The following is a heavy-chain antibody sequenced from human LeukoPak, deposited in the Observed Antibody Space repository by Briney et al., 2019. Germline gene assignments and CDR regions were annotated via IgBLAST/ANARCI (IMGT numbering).Heavy chain of an antibody. CDR1: GGSISSSSYY. CDR3: ARLLYFDWPPYFDY. Sequence: SETLSLTCTVSGGSISSSSYYWGWIRQPPGKGLEWIGIIYYSGITYYSASLKSRVTISVDTSKKQLSLKLGSVTAADTAVYYCARLLYFDWPPYFDYWGQGNLVTVSS. V-gene: IGHV4-39*01. CDR2: IYYSGIT. J-gene: IGHJ4*02. D-gene: IGHD3-9*01.